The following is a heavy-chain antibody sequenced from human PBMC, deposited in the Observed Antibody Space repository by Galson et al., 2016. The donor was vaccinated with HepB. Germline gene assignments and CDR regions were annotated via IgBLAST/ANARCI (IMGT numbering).Heavy chain of an antibody. CDR2: ISFDGSDK. CDR3: ARTPYSSASRAKSYYFDY. V-gene: IGHV3-30*04. CDR1: GFTFSSYA. Sequence: SLRLSCAASGFTFSSYAMHWVRQAPGKGLEWVAIISFDGSDKYYADSVKGRFTISRDNSKNTLYLQMSSLRADDTAVYYCARTPYSSASRAKSYYFDYWGQGTLVTVSS. J-gene: IGHJ4*02. D-gene: IGHD6-6*01.